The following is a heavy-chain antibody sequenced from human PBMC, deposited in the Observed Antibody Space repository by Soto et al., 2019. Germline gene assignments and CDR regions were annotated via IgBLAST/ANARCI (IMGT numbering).Heavy chain of an antibody. J-gene: IGHJ4*02. V-gene: IGHV4-31*03. CDR1: GGSISSGGYY. CDR3: ARAPYGSGSLDY. CDR2: IYYSGST. Sequence: SETLSLTCTVSGGSISSGGYYWSWIRQHPGKGLEWIGYIYYSGSTYYNPSLKSRVTISVDTSKNQFSLKLSSVTAADTAVYYCARAPYGSGSLDYWGQGTLVTVSS. D-gene: IGHD3-10*01.